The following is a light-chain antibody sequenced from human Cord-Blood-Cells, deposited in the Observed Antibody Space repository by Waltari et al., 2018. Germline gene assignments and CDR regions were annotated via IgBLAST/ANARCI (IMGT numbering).Light chain of an antibody. V-gene: IGKV2-24*01. CDR1: QSLVHSDVITY. Sequence: DIVMTQYPLTSPVTLGQMTSISSRSIQSLVHSDVITYLIWLQQRPGQPPRLLIYKTSNRFSGVPDRFSGSGAGTDFTLKISRVEAEDVGVYYCMQATQFPHTFGQGTKLEIK. CDR3: MQATQFPHT. J-gene: IGKJ2*01. CDR2: KTS.